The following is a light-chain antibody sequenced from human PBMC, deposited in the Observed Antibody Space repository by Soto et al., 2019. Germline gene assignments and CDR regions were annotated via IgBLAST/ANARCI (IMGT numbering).Light chain of an antibody. CDR1: QRVDDSH. CDR3: QQYRMSPNT. Sequence: EIGLTQSPGPLSLSPGERATLSCRASQRVDDSHLAWYQLRPGQAPRLLIYGASTRATGIPDRFSGSGSGTDFSLTIRGLKPEDFAVYYCQQYRMSPNTFGQGNDWRL. V-gene: IGKV3-20*01. CDR2: GAS. J-gene: IGKJ5*01.